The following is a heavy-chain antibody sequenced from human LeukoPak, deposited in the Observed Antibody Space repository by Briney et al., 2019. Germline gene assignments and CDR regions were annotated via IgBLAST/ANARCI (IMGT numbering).Heavy chain of an antibody. D-gene: IGHD3-16*01. J-gene: IGHJ4*02. Sequence: SETLSLTCTVSDDSINNNHWSWIRQPPGKELECIGYIHYSGSTNYNPSLKSRVTISIDTSKNQFSLKLNSVTAADTAVYYCARRGLNRQNFDYWGQGTLVTVSS. CDR3: ARRGLNRQNFDY. V-gene: IGHV4-59*08. CDR2: IHYSGST. CDR1: DDSINNNH.